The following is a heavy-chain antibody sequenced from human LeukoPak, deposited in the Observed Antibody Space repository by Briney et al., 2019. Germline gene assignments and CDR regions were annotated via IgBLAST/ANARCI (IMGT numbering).Heavy chain of an antibody. V-gene: IGHV4-30-4*01. J-gene: IGHJ4*02. CDR2: IYYSGST. CDR1: GGSISSGDYY. Sequence: SETLSLTCTVSGGSISSGDYYWSWIRQPPGQGLEWIGYIYYSGSTYYNPSLKSRVTISVDTSKNQFSLKLSSVTAADTAVYYCAGFCSGGSCPDSWGQGTLVTVSS. CDR3: AGFCSGGSCPDS. D-gene: IGHD2-15*01.